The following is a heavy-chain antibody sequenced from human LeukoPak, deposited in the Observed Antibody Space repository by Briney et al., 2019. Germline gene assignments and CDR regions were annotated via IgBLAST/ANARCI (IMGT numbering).Heavy chain of an antibody. D-gene: IGHD1-26*01. V-gene: IGHV4-38-2*02. CDR2: IYHSGST. J-gene: IGHJ4*02. CDR1: GYSISSGYY. Sequence: SETLSLTCTVSGYSISSGYYWGWIRQPPGQGLEWIGSIYHSGSTYYNPSLKSRVTISVDTSKNQFSLKLSSVTAADTAVYYCARDQWSGSYNQEFDYWGQGTLVTVSS. CDR3: ARDQWSGSYNQEFDY.